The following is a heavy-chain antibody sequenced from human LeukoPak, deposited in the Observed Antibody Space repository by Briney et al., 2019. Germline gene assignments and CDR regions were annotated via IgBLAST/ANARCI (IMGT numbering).Heavy chain of an antibody. CDR1: GGSVSSYY. CDR2: IYYSGST. D-gene: IGHD2-2*01. CDR3: ARVSYQEGVDY. V-gene: IGHV4-59*08. Sequence: SETLSLTCTVSGGSVSSYYWSWIRQPPGKGLEWIGYIYYSGSTNYNPSLKSRVTISVDTSKNQFSLKLSSVTAADTAVYYCARVSYQEGVDYWGQGTLVTVSS. J-gene: IGHJ4*02.